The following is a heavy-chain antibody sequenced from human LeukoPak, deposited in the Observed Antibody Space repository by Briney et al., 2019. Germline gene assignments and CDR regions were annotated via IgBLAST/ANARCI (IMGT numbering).Heavy chain of an antibody. CDR2: INHSRST. CDR1: GGSFSGYY. V-gene: IGHV4-34*01. CDR3: GRLSYCSSTSCYPHFDY. Sequence: PSETLSLTCAVYGGSFSGYYWSWIRQPPGKGLEWIGEINHSRSTNYNPSLKSRVTISVDTSKNQFSLKLSSVTAADTAVYYCGRLSYCSSTSCYPHFDYWGQGTLVTVSS. D-gene: IGHD2-2*01. J-gene: IGHJ4*02.